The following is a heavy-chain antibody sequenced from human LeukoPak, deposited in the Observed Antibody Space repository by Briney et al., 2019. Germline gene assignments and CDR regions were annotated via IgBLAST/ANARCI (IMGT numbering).Heavy chain of an antibody. CDR3: ARGSPGAHFDY. V-gene: IGHV3-30-3*01. CDR2: ISYDGSNK. J-gene: IGHJ4*02. Sequence: GGSLRLSCAASGFTFSSYAMHWVRQAPGKGLEWVALISYDGSNKYYADSVKGRFTISRDNSKNTLYLQMNSLRAEDTAVYYCARGSPGAHFDYWGQGTLVTVSS. CDR1: GFTFSSYA.